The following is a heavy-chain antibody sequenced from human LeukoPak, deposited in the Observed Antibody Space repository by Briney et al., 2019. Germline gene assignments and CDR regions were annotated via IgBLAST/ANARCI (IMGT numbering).Heavy chain of an antibody. CDR3: AKDSRSWSRDY. Sequence: PGGSLRLSCAASGFTFGSYSMTWVRQAPGKGLEWVSLIDSNSNFMNYADSVKGRFTISRDNAKKSLYLEMNSLRAEDTAVYYCAKDSRSWSRDYWGQGSLGTVSS. D-gene: IGHD6-13*01. J-gene: IGHJ4*02. CDR2: IDSNSNFM. CDR1: GFTFGSYS. V-gene: IGHV3-21*01.